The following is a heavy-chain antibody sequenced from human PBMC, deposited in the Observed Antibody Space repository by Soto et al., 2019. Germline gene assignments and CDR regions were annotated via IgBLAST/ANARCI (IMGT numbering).Heavy chain of an antibody. V-gene: IGHV3-7*01. J-gene: IGHJ6*03. CDR2: IKQDGSEK. Sequence: EVQLVESGGGLVQPGGSLRLSCAASGFTFSSYWMSWVRQAPGKGLEWVANIKQDGSEKYYVDSVKGRFTISRDNAKNELYLQMNSLGAEDTAVYYCARVPPYGSGSYWRYYYYSYMDVWGKGTTVTVSS. CDR1: GFTFSSYW. CDR3: ARVPPYGSGSYWRYYYYSYMDV. D-gene: IGHD3-10*01.